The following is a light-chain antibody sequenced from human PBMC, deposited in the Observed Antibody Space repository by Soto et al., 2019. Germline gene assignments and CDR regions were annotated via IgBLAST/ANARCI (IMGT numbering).Light chain of an antibody. CDR3: AAWDDSLNGVV. CDR1: SSNIGSNT. J-gene: IGLJ2*01. CDR2: SNN. V-gene: IGLV1-44*01. Sequence: QLVLTQPPSASGTPGQRVTISCSGSSSNIGSNTVNWYQQLPGTAPKLLIYSNNQRRSGVPDRFSGSKSGTSASLAISGLQSEDEGDYYCAAWDDSLNGVVFGGGTKLTVL.